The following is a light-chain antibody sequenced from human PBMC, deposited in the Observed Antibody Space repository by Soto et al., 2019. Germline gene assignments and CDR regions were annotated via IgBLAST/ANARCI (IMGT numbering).Light chain of an antibody. CDR3: CSYTRTSNHYF. CDR2: EVR. CDR1: SSDIGGYDY. V-gene: IGLV2-14*01. Sequence: QSVLXQPASVSGSPGQSITISCTGTSSDIGGYDYVSWYQQRPGKAPKLMIYEVRYRPSGVSNRFSGSKSGNTASLTISGLHAEDEAVYYCCSYTRTSNHYFFGSGTKVTVL. J-gene: IGLJ1*01.